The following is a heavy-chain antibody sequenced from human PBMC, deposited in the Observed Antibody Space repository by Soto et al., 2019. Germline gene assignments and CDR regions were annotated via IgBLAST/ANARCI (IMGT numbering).Heavy chain of an antibody. V-gene: IGHV3-33*01. CDR2: ICYDGSNK. CDR3: ARDPHVGSGWQLTADY. D-gene: IGHD6-19*01. J-gene: IGHJ4*02. Sequence: GGPLRLSCAASGFNFRSSGMHWVRQAQGKGLEWVAVICYDGSNKYYAESVKGRFTISRDNSKNTLYLQMNNLRAEDTAVYYCARDPHVGSGWQLTADYWGQGTLVTVFS. CDR1: GFNFRSSG.